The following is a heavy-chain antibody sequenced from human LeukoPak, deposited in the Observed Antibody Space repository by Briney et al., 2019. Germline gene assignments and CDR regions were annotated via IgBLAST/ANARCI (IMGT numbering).Heavy chain of an antibody. J-gene: IGHJ4*02. CDR2: IYSSGST. CDR3: ARDIYSSSWYYFDY. V-gene: IGHV4-4*07. D-gene: IGHD6-13*01. Sequence: ETLSLTCTVSGGSISNYYWSWIRQPAGKGLEWIGRIYSSGSTNYNPSLKSRVTMSVDTSKNQFSLKLSSVTAADTAVYYCARDIYSSSWYYFDYWGQGTLVTVSS. CDR1: GGSISNYY.